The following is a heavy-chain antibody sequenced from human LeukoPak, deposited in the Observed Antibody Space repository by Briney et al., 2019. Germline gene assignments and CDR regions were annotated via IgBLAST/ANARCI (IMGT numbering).Heavy chain of an antibody. CDR3: ARDAPIAAAGTYYYYYGMDV. CDR1: GYTFTGYY. V-gene: IGHV1-2*04. D-gene: IGHD6-13*01. CDR2: INPNSGGT. J-gene: IGHJ6*02. Sequence: GASVKVSCKASGYTFTGYYMHWVRQAPGQGLEWMGWINPNSGGTNYAQKFQGWVTMTRDTSISTAYMELSRLRSDDTAVYYCARDAPIAAAGTYYYYYGMDVWGQGTTVTVSS.